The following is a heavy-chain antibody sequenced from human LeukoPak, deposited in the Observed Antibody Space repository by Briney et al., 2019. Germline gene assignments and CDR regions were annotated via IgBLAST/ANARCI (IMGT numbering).Heavy chain of an antibody. Sequence: SETLSLTCTVSGGSISSSSYYWGWIRQPPGKGLEWIGEINHSGSTNYNPSLKSRVTISVDTSKNQFSLKLSSVTAADTAVYYCARHYSSWYGGIYYFDYWGQGTLVTVSS. D-gene: IGHD6-13*01. CDR1: GGSISSSSYY. CDR3: ARHYSSWYGGIYYFDY. V-gene: IGHV4-39*01. CDR2: INHSGST. J-gene: IGHJ4*02.